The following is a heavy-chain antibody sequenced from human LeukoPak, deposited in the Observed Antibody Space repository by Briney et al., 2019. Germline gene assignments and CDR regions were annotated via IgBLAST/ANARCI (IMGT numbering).Heavy chain of an antibody. J-gene: IGHJ4*02. D-gene: IGHD5-12*01. V-gene: IGHV1-2*04. CDR1: GYTFTGYY. CDR2: INPNSGGT. Sequence: ASVKVSCAASGYTFTGYYMHWVRQAPGKGLEWMGCINPNSGGTNYAHKVQGWFTMTRDNSISTAYMELSRLRSDDTAVYYCARARRGGYSGYDYAYWGQGTLVTVSS. CDR3: ARARRGGYSGYDYAY.